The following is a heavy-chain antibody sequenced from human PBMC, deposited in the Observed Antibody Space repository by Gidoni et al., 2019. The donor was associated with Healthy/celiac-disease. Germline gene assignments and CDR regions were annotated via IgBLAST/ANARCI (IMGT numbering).Heavy chain of an antibody. CDR2: NGNT. J-gene: IGHJ4*02. V-gene: IGHV1-18*01. D-gene: IGHD3-10*01. Sequence: NGNTNYAQKLQGRVTMTTDTSTSTAYVELRSLRSDDTAVYYCARMVTMVRGVTTYYFDYWGQGTLVTVSS. CDR3: ARMVTMVRGVTTYYFDY.